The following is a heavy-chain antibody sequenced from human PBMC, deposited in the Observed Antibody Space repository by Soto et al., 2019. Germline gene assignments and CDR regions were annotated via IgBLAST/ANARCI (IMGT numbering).Heavy chain of an antibody. CDR2: ISYSGAT. Sequence: QVQLQESGPGLVKPSETLSLTCSVSGGSVSGDKNYWSWIRQSPGKGLEWIGFISYSGATIYNPSLKSRLTISVVRSKNQFSLRLSSVTASDTALYYCATSPRFAFDFWGQGTTVIVSS. D-gene: IGHD3-16*01. CDR3: ATSPRFAFDF. CDR1: GGSVSGDKNY. J-gene: IGHJ3*01. V-gene: IGHV4-61*01.